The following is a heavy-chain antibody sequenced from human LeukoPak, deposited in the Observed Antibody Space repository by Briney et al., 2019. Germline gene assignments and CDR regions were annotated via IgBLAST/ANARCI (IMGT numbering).Heavy chain of an antibody. CDR3: ARDRGIAEADSFDP. J-gene: IGHJ5*02. V-gene: IGHV1-18*01. D-gene: IGHD6-13*01. CDR2: IDTYSGKT. Sequence: ASVKVSCKASGYTYTTDGISWVRQAPGQGLEWMGWIDTYSGKTNYAQKFQGRVTMTSDTSTSTAYMELRSLRSDDTAVYYCARDRGIAEADSFDPWGEGTLVTVSS. CDR1: GYTYTTDG.